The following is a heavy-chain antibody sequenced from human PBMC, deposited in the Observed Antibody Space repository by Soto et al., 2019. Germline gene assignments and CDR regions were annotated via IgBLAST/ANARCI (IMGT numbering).Heavy chain of an antibody. D-gene: IGHD2-2*01. Sequence: SETLSLTCTVSGGSISSGGYYWSWIRQHPGKGLEWIGYIYYSGSTYYNPSLKSRVTISVDTSKNQFSLKLSSVTAADTAVYYCARDAGYCSSTSCPPAAFDIWGQGTMVTVSS. CDR1: GGSISSGGYY. CDR3: ARDAGYCSSTSCPPAAFDI. J-gene: IGHJ3*02. V-gene: IGHV4-31*03. CDR2: IYYSGST.